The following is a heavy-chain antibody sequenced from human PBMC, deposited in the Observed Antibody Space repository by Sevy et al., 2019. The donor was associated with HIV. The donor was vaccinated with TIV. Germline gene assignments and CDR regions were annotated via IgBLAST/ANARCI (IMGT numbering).Heavy chain of an antibody. CDR1: GFRFGSQA. CDR2: ISGRGDSR. D-gene: IGHD3-3*01. CDR3: AKDVPDQSWYDDFWSGSPCFDY. Sequence: GGSLRLSCVGSGFRFGSQAMSWVRQAPGKGLEWVSGISGRGDSRGYAHSVKGRFTISRDNSKNTVYLQMISLTAEDTDLYYCAKDVPDQSWYDDFWSGSPCFDYWGRGILVTVSS. V-gene: IGHV3-23*01. J-gene: IGHJ4*01.